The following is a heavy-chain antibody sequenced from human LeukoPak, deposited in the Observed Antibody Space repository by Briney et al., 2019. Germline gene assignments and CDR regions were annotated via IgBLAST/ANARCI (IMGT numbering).Heavy chain of an antibody. V-gene: IGHV4-4*07. J-gene: IGHJ6*03. CDR3: ARDARRWGYYGSGSYYPDYYYYYMDV. Sequence: SETLSLTCTVSGGSISSYYWSWIRQPAGKGLEWIGRIYTSGSTNYNPSLKSRGTMSVYTSKNQCSLKLGSVTAAATAVYYCARDARRWGYYGSGSYYPDYYYYYMDVWGKGTTVTISS. D-gene: IGHD3-10*01. CDR2: IYTSGST. CDR1: GGSISSYY.